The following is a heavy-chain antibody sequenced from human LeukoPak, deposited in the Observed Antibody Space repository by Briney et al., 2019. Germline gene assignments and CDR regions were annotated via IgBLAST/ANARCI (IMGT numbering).Heavy chain of an antibody. Sequence: PGGTLRLSCAASGFTFSSYAMSWVRQAPGKGLEWVSAISGSGGSTYYADSVKGRFTISRDNSKNTLYLQMNSLRAEDTAVYYCAKVTTYGDYYFDYWGQGTLVTVSS. V-gene: IGHV3-23*01. CDR2: ISGSGGST. D-gene: IGHD4-17*01. J-gene: IGHJ4*02. CDR3: AKVTTYGDYYFDY. CDR1: GFTFSSYA.